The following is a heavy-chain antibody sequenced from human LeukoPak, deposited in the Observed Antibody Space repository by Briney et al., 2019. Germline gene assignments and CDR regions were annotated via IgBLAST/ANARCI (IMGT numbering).Heavy chain of an antibody. CDR3: AGIFGVVQHYYYYYMDV. CDR2: ISAYNGNT. CDR1: GYTFTGYY. Sequence: ASVKVSCKASGYTFTGYYMHWVRQAPGQGLEWMGWISAYNGNTNYAQKLQGRVTMTTDTSTSTAYMELRSLRSDDTAVYYCAGIFGVVQHYYYYYMDVWGKGTTVTVSS. V-gene: IGHV1-18*04. D-gene: IGHD3-3*01. J-gene: IGHJ6*03.